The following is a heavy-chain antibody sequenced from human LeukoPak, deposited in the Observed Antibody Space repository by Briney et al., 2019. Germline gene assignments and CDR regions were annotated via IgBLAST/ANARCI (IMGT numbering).Heavy chain of an antibody. Sequence: GESLRISCKGSGYTITTYWIGWVRQKPGKGLEWMGIIYPTDSDTRYSPSFQGQVTISVDKSISTAYLQWSSLKASDTAMYYCARQGMATAGSDVFDIWGQGTMVTVSS. V-gene: IGHV5-51*01. D-gene: IGHD6-13*01. CDR2: IYPTDSDT. CDR1: GYTITTYW. J-gene: IGHJ3*02. CDR3: ARQGMATAGSDVFDI.